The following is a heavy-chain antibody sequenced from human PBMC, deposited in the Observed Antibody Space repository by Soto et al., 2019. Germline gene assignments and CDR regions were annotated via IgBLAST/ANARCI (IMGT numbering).Heavy chain of an antibody. CDR1: GYTYTSYY. CDR3: ARDPEGTAAGREAGMDV. CDR2: INPSGGST. D-gene: IGHD6-13*01. J-gene: IGHJ6*02. Sequence: ASLKVSCKASGYTYTSYYMRWVRNAPGQGLEWMGIINPSGGSTSYAQKFQGRVTMTRDTSTSTVYMELSSLRSEDTAVYYCARDPEGTAAGREAGMDVWGQGTTVTVSS. V-gene: IGHV1-46*01.